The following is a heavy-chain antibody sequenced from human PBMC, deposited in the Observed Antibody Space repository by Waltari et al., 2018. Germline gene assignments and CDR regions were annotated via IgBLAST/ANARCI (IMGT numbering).Heavy chain of an antibody. CDR2: IIPIFGTA. CDR3: ARDSEIVGATLD. Sequence: QVQLVQSGAEVKKPGASVKVSCKASGYTFTGYYMHWVRQAPGQGLEWMGRIIPIFGTANYAQKFQGRVTITADKSTSTAYMELSSLRSEDTAVYYCARDSEIVGATLDWGQGTLVTVSS. J-gene: IGHJ4*02. CDR1: GYTFTGYY. V-gene: IGHV1-69*06. D-gene: IGHD1-26*01.